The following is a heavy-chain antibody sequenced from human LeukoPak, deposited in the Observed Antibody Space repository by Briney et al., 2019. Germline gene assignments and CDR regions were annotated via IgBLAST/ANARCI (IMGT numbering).Heavy chain of an antibody. CDR2: IYYSGST. V-gene: IGHV4-59*06. D-gene: IGHD3-16*01. CDR1: GGSISSYY. Sequence: PSETLSLTCTVSGGSISSYYWSWIRQPPGKGLEWIGYIYYSGSTYYNPSLKSRVTISVDTSKNQFSLKLSSVTAADTAVYYCASARGYFDYWGQGTLVTVSS. CDR3: ASARGYFDY. J-gene: IGHJ4*02.